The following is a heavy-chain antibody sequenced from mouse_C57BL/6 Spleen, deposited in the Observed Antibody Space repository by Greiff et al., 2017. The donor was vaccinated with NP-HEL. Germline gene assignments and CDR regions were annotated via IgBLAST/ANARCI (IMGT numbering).Heavy chain of an antibody. CDR3: ATSYYGYVEFAY. J-gene: IGHJ3*01. Sequence: VQLQQSGAELVKPGASVKLSCKASGYTFTSYWMHWVKQRPGQGLEWIGNINPSNGDTKYNQKFKDKATLTAEKSSSTAYMQLSSLTSEDSAVYYCATSYYGYVEFAYWGQGTLVTVSA. CDR2: INPSNGDT. V-gene: IGHV1-7*01. D-gene: IGHD2-2*01. CDR1: GYTFTSYW.